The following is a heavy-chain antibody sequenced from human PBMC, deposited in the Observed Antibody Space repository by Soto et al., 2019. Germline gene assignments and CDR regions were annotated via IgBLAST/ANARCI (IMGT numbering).Heavy chain of an antibody. CDR2: ISYDGSNR. D-gene: IGHD5-12*01. Sequence: QVQLVESGGGVVQPGRSLRLSCAASGFNFSSYGMHWVRQAPGKGLEWVAVISYDGSNRYSADSVKGRFTISRDNSKNTLYLQMNRLRAEDTAMYYCAKRSGYDTGYFDSWGQGTLVIVSS. J-gene: IGHJ4*02. CDR3: AKRSGYDTGYFDS. V-gene: IGHV3-30*18. CDR1: GFNFSSYG.